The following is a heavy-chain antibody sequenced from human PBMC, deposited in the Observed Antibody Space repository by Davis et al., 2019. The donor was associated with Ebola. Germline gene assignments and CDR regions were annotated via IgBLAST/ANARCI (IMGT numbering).Heavy chain of an antibody. D-gene: IGHD5-18*01. V-gene: IGHV3-7*01. Sequence: GESLKISCAASGFTFNNYWMTWVRQAPGKGLEWVANINGDGSKIGYVGSVKGRFTISRDNANNSLYLQMHSLRAEDTAVYYCARVSAMVYYFDYWGQGTLVTVSS. CDR3: ARVSAMVYYFDY. CDR2: INGDGSKI. J-gene: IGHJ4*02. CDR1: GFTFNNYW.